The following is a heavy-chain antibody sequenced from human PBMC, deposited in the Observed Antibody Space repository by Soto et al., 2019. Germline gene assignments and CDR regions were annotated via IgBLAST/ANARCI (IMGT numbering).Heavy chain of an antibody. Sequence: GASVKVSFKASGGTFSSYAISWVRQAPGQGLEWMGGIIPIFGTANYAQKFQGRVTITADESTSTAYMELSSLRSEDTAVYYCASKGIVAAGTFDYWGQGTLVTVSS. V-gene: IGHV1-69*13. J-gene: IGHJ4*02. CDR1: GGTFSSYA. D-gene: IGHD6-13*01. CDR3: ASKGIVAAGTFDY. CDR2: IIPIFGTA.